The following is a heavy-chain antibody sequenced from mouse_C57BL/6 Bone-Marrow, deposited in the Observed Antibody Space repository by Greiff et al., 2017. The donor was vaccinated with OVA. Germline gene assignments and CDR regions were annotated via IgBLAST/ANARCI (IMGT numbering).Heavy chain of an antibody. J-gene: IGHJ3*01. V-gene: IGHV1-42*01. CDR3: ARRGNPYYYGSHEDLAY. D-gene: IGHD1-1*01. Sequence: EVQLQESGPELVKPGASVKISCKASGYSFTGYYMNWVKQSPEKSLEWIGEINPSTGGTTYNQKFKAKATLTVDKSSSTAYMQLKSLTSEDSAVYYCARRGNPYYYGSHEDLAYWGQGTLVTVSA. CDR1: GYSFTGYY. CDR2: INPSTGGT.